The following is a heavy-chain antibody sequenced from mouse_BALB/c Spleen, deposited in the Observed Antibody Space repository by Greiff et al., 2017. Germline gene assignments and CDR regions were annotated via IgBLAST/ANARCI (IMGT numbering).Heavy chain of an antibody. CDR2: INPSNGGT. V-gene: IGHV1S81*02. J-gene: IGHJ2*01. D-gene: IGHD1-2*01. CDR3: TRGYGYDYFDY. Sequence: QVHVKQSGAELVKPGASVKLSCKASGYTFTSYYMYWVKQRPGQGLEWIGEINPSNGGTNFNEKFKSKATLTVDKSSSTAYMQLSSLTSEDSAVYYCTRGYGYDYFDYWGQGTTLTVSS. CDR1: GYTFTSYY.